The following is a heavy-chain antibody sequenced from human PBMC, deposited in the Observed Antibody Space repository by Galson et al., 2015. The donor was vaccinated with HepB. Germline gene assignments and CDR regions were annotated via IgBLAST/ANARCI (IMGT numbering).Heavy chain of an antibody. Sequence: SVKVSCKASGYTFSSYDINWVRQATGQGLEWMGWMNPKSGNTGYAQKFQGRVTMTRNTSRSTAYMELSSLRSEDTAVYYCARGLISSSGFYYSYYGMHVWGQGTTVTVSS. J-gene: IGHJ6*02. V-gene: IGHV1-8*01. D-gene: IGHD6-19*01. CDR3: ARGLISSSGFYYSYYGMHV. CDR2: MNPKSGNT. CDR1: GYTFSSYD.